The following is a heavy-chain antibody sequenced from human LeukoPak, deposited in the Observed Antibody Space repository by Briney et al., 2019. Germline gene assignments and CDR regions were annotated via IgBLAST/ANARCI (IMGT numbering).Heavy chain of an antibody. CDR1: GFTFGDYA. J-gene: IGHJ5*02. D-gene: IGHD5-12*01. Sequence: GGSLRLSCTASGFTFGDYAMSWVRQAPGKGLELVGFIRSKAYGGTTEYAASVKGRFTISRDDSKSIAYLQMNSLKAEDTAVYYCTRSGYSGYDRPRAWGQGTLVTVSS. CDR2: IRSKAYGGTT. V-gene: IGHV3-49*04. CDR3: TRSGYSGYDRPRA.